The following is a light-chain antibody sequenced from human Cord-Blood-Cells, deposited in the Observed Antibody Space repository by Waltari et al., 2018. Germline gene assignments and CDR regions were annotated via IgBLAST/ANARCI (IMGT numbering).Light chain of an antibody. V-gene: IGKV3-15*01. CDR3: QQYNNWPQT. CDR2: GAS. Sequence: EIVMPQSTCTQSVSAGEIATLSCRASQSVSSNLAWYQQKPGQAPRLHIYGASTKATGIPARFSGSGSGTEVTLTISSLQSEDFAVYYCQQYNNWPQTFGQGTKVEIK. CDR1: QSVSSN. J-gene: IGKJ1*01.